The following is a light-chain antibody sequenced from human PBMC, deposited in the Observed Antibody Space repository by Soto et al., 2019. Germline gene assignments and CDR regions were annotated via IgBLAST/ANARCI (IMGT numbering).Light chain of an antibody. CDR1: QSVLSSSNNKNY. CDR2: WAS. Sequence: DIVMTQSPDSLAVSLGERATINCKSSQSVLSSSNNKNYLGWYQQKPGQAPKLLISWASTRESGVPDRFSGSWSGTDFTLTISSLQAEDVAVYYCQQYYGAPLTFGQGTKVEIK. CDR3: QQYYGAPLT. V-gene: IGKV4-1*01. J-gene: IGKJ1*01.